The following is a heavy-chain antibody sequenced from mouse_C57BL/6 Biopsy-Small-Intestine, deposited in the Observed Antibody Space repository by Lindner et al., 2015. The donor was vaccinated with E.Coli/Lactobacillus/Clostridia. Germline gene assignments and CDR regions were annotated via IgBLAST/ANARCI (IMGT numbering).Heavy chain of an antibody. CDR1: GYTFTNYW. J-gene: IGHJ2*01. V-gene: IGHV1-63*01. Sequence: VQLQESGAELVRPGTSVKMSCKASGYTFTNYWIGWAKQRPGHGLEWIGDIYPGGGYTNYNENFKGKATLTADKSSSTAYMQFSSLTSEDSAIYYCARENFDYFDYWGQGTTLTVSS. CDR3: ARENFDYFDY. CDR2: IYPGGGYT.